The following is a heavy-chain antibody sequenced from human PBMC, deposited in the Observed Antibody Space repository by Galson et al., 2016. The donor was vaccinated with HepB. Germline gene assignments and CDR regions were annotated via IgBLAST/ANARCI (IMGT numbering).Heavy chain of an antibody. J-gene: IGHJ4*02. CDR2: ITSDGSSI. D-gene: IGHD3-16*01. V-gene: IGHV3-74*03. Sequence: SLRLSCAASGFTFSSYWIHWVRQAPGKGLAWVSRITSDGSSITYADFVKGRFTVSRDNAKNTVYLQMTRLRVEDTAVYYCARDKGADTPFDYWSQGSRVTVAS. CDR1: GFTFSSYW. CDR3: ARDKGADTPFDY.